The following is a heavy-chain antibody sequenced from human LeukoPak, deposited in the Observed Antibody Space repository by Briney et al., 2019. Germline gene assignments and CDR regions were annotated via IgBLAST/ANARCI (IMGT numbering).Heavy chain of an antibody. CDR3: ARAELAYGDYVWDYYYYGMDV. V-gene: IGHV1-3*01. Sequence: ASVKVSCKASGYTFTSYAMHWVRQAPGQRLEWMGWINAGNGNTKYSQKFQGRVTITRDTSASTAYMELSSLRSEDTAVYYCARAELAYGDYVWDYYYYGMDVWGQGTTVTVSS. J-gene: IGHJ6*02. D-gene: IGHD4-17*01. CDR2: INAGNGNT. CDR1: GYTFTSYA.